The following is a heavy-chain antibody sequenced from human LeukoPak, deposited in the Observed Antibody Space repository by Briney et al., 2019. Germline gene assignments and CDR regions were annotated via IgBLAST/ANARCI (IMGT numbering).Heavy chain of an antibody. Sequence: GGSLRLSCAASGFTFSSPAMSWVRQAPGKGLGWVSAISGSGGSTYYADSVKGRFTISRDNSKNTLYMQMNSLRAEDTAVYYCAKDMQSWLIPKYCFDYWGQGTLVTVSS. CDR3: AKDMQSWLIPKYCFDY. V-gene: IGHV3-23*01. J-gene: IGHJ4*02. CDR1: GFTFSSPA. CDR2: ISGSGGST. D-gene: IGHD6-19*01.